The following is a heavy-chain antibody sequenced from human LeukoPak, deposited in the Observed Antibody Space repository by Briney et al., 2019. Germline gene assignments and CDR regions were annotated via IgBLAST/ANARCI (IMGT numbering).Heavy chain of an antibody. CDR2: ISYDGSNK. J-gene: IGHJ4*02. CDR1: GFTFSSYA. V-gene: IGHV3-30-3*01. CDR3: ARDPTQRWLQWGYFDY. D-gene: IGHD5-24*01. Sequence: GGSLRPSCAASGFTFSSYAMHWVRQAPGKGLEWVAVISYDGSNKYYADSVKGRFTISRDNSKNTLYLQMNSLRAEDTAVYYCARDPTQRWLQWGYFDYWGQGTLVTVSS.